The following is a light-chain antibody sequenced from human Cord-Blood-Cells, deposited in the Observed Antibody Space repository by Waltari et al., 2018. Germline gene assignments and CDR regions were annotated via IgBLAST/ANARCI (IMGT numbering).Light chain of an antibody. CDR1: SSDVGGYNY. CDR2: DVS. Sequence: QSALTQPASVSGSPGQSITISCTGPSSDVGGYNYVSWYQQHPGKAPKLMIYDVSNRPSGVSNRFSGSKSGNTASLTISGLQAEDEADYYCSSYTSSSTLGGVFRTGTKVTVL. J-gene: IGLJ1*01. CDR3: SSYTSSSTLGGV. V-gene: IGLV2-14*03.